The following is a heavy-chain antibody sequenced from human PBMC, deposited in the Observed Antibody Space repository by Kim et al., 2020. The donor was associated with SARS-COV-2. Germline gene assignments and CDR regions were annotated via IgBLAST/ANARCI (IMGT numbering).Heavy chain of an antibody. CDR2: INSDGSST. V-gene: IGHV3-74*01. CDR1: GFTFSSYW. D-gene: IGHD2-2*01. Sequence: GGSLRLSCAASGFTFSSYWMHWVRQAPGKGLVWVSRINSDGSSTSYADSVKGRFTISRDNAKNTLYLQMNSLRAEDTAVYYCERLSYCSSTSCYAHLDYWGQGTLVTVSS. J-gene: IGHJ4*02. CDR3: ERLSYCSSTSCYAHLDY.